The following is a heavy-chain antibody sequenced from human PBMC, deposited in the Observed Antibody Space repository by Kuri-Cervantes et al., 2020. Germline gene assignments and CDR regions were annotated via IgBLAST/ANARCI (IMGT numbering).Heavy chain of an antibody. CDR2: INHSGST. J-gene: IGHJ2*01. CDR3: ARGKQGPRCFDL. V-gene: IGHV4-38-2*02. Sequence: SETLSLTCTVSSYSISSGSYWAWIRQSPGKGLEWIGKINHSGSTNYNPSLKSRVTISVDTSKNQFSLKLNSVTAADTAVYYCARGKQGPRCFDLWGRGTLVTVSS. CDR1: SYSISSGSY.